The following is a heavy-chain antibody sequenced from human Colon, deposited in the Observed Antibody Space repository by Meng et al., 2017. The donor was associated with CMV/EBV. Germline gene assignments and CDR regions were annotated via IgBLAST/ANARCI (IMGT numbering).Heavy chain of an antibody. Sequence: GESLKISCATSGFTFSSYGLHWVRQAPGKGLEWVAFIRYDGTNQYYADSVKGRFTISRDNSKKTLYLQMNSLTAEDTAVYYCELDGERLFDFDIWGQGTMVTVSS. D-gene: IGHD1-26*01. CDR3: ELDGERLFDFDI. J-gene: IGHJ3*02. CDR2: IRYDGTNQ. V-gene: IGHV3-30*02. CDR1: GFTFSSYG.